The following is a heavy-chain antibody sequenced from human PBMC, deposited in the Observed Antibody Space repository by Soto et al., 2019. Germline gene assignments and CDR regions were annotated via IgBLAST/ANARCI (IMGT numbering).Heavy chain of an antibody. V-gene: IGHV1-69*02. CDR2: IIPILGIA. Sequence: QVQLVQSGAEVKKPGSSVKVSSKASRGTFSIYTISWVRQAPGQGLEWMGRIIPILGIANYAQKFQGRVTITADKSTSTAYMELSSLRSEDTAVYYCARFGLRSYGTDVWGQGTTVTVSS. CDR3: ARFGLRSYGTDV. J-gene: IGHJ6*02. D-gene: IGHD2-21*02. CDR1: RGTFSIYT.